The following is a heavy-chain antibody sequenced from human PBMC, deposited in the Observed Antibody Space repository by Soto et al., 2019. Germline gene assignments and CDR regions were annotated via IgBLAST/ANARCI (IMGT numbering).Heavy chain of an antibody. CDR3: ARSGSYFEWFDP. D-gene: IGHD1-26*01. Sequence: GESLKISCKGSGYSFTSYWISWVRQMPGKGLEWMGRIVPSDSYTNYSPSFQGHVTISADKSISTAYLQWSSLKASDTAMYYCARSGSYFEWFDPWGQGTLVTVSS. CDR1: GYSFTSYW. CDR2: IVPSDSYT. J-gene: IGHJ5*02. V-gene: IGHV5-10-1*01.